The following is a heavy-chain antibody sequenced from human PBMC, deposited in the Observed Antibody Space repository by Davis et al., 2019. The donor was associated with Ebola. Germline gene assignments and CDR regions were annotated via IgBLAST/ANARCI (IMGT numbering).Heavy chain of an antibody. Sequence: GSLRLSYAVYGGSFSGYYWSWIRQPPGKGLEWMGEINHSGSTNYNPSLKSRVTISADTSKNQFSLKLNSVTAADTAVYYCARTPRWGRKFDYWGQGTLVTVSS. CDR1: GGSFSGYY. D-gene: IGHD1-14*01. CDR3: ARTPRWGRKFDY. J-gene: IGHJ4*02. CDR2: INHSGST. V-gene: IGHV4-34*01.